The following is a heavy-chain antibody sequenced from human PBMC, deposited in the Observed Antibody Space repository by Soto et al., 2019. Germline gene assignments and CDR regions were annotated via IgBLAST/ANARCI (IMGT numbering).Heavy chain of an antibody. Sequence: ASVKVSCKASGGTFSSYAISWVRQAPGQGLEWMGGIIPIFGTANYAQKFQGRVTITADESTSTAYMELNSLRSEDTAVYYCATSEPTGTTSGSDFDYWGQGTLVTVSS. CDR3: ATSEPTGTTSGSDFDY. D-gene: IGHD1-1*01. V-gene: IGHV1-69*13. J-gene: IGHJ4*02. CDR1: GGTFSSYA. CDR2: IIPIFGTA.